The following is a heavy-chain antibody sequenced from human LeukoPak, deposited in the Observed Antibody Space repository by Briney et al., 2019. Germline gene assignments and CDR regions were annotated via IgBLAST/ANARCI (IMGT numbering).Heavy chain of an antibody. V-gene: IGHV4-38-2*02. J-gene: IGHJ6*04. D-gene: IGHD3-10*01. CDR1: GYSINNGYF. CDR3: VRGLRSGSNYFFYGMDV. Sequence: SETLSLTCTVSGYSINNGYFWGWIRQPPGKGLEYIGTVFHSGDTYYNPSLKRRVAISLDTSTNEISLKLRSATAADTAVYYCVRGLRSGSNYFFYGMDVWGKGTTVTVSS. CDR2: VFHSGDT.